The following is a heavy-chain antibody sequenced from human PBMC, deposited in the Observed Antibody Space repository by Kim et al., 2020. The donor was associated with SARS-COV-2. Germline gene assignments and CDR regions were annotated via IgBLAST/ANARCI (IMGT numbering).Heavy chain of an antibody. CDR3: ARGGGTVVTPHDY. D-gene: IGHD2-21*02. V-gene: IGHV4-59*13. CDR1: GGSISSYY. J-gene: IGHJ4*02. Sequence: SETLSLTCTVSGGSISSYYWSWIRQPPGKGLEWIGYIYYSGSTNYNPSLKSRVTISVDTSKNQFSLKLSSVTAADTAVYYCARGGGTVVTPHDYWGQGTLVTVSS. CDR2: IYYSGST.